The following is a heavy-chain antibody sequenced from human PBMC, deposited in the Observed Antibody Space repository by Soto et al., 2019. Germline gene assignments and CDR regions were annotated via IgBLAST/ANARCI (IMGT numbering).Heavy chain of an antibody. Sequence: PGGSLRLSCAASGFTFNYYGMHWVRQAPGKGLEWVAFIWYDGSKKYYVDSVKGRFTIYRDDFRKTVDLQMSRLTFEDTAVYYCARGVPGSSPFHYTLDVWGQGTTVTVSS. J-gene: IGHJ6*02. CDR3: ARGVPGSSPFHYTLDV. CDR1: GFTFNYYG. V-gene: IGHV3-33*01. D-gene: IGHD1-26*01. CDR2: IWYDGSKK.